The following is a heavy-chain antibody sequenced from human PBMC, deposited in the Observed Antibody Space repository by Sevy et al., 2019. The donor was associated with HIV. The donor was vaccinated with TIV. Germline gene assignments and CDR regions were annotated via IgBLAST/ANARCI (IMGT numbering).Heavy chain of an antibody. Sequence: GGSLRLSCAASGFTFSNYPMYWVRQAPGKGLEWVATISYDGNNKYYADSVKCRFTISRDNSKNTLYLQMNTVRAEDTALYYCARDAAEGPYGDTFFSNWFDAWGQGTLVTVSS. V-gene: IGHV3-30*04. CDR1: GFTFSNYP. D-gene: IGHD2-21*01. CDR2: ISYDGNNK. J-gene: IGHJ5*02. CDR3: ARDAAEGPYGDTFFSNWFDA.